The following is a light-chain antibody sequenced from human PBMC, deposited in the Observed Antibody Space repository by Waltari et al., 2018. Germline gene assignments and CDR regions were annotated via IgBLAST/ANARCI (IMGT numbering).Light chain of an antibody. V-gene: IGKV4-1*01. J-gene: IGKJ2*01. Sequence: DIVLNQSPDSLAVSLGERAPINCKSRQSVVFTSNNKNYLAWYQQKPGQPLKLLITWASPRESGVPDRFSGSGSETDFTLTISSLQAEDVAVYYCQQCYTFPYTFGQGTKLEIK. CDR3: QQCYTFPYT. CDR2: WAS. CDR1: QSVVFTSNNKNY.